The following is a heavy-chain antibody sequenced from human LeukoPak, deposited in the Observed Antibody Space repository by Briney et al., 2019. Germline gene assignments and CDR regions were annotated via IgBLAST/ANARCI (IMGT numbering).Heavy chain of an antibody. Sequence: PGGSLRLSCAASGFTFSSYWMPWVRQAPGKGLEWVANIKQDGSEKYYVDSVKGRFTISRDNAKNSLYLQMNNLRADDTAVYHCERAPGGYYYVFNYWGQGTLVTVSS. J-gene: IGHJ4*02. V-gene: IGHV3-7*01. D-gene: IGHD3-10*01. CDR3: ERAPGGYYYVFNY. CDR1: GFTFSSYW. CDR2: IKQDGSEK.